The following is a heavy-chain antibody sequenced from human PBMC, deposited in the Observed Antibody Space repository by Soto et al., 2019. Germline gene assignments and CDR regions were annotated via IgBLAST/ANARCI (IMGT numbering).Heavy chain of an antibody. CDR1: GVTIRTQN. V-gene: IGHV3-66*01. CDR2: FFSGGST. J-gene: IGHJ4*02. CDR3: ARVVEIVYRGGVYSFLY. Sequence: GGSPRHSWGAPGVTIRTQNHGWGGHGSGKRLEWGSVFFSGGSTYYADSVKGRFTISRDNSKNTLYLQMNSLRAEDTAVYYCARVVEIVYRGGVYSFLYSCPRTLVTGS. D-gene: IGHD2-8*02.